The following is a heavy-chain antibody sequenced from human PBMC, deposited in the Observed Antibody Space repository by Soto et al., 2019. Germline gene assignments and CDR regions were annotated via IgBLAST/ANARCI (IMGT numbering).Heavy chain of an antibody. D-gene: IGHD3-22*01. J-gene: IGHJ4*02. V-gene: IGHV4-30-2*01. CDR1: GGSISSGGYS. CDR2: IYHSGST. Sequence: PSETLSLTCAVSGGSISSGGYSWSWIRQPPGKGLEWIGYIYHSGSTYYNPSLKSRVTISVDRSKNQFSLKLSSVTAADTAVYYCARVAPSYYDGSAYYYPIDFWGQGTLDPVSS. CDR3: ARVAPSYYDGSAYYYPIDF.